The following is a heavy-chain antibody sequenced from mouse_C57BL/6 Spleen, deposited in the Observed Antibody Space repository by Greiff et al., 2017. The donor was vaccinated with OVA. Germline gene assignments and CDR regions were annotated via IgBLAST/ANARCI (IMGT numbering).Heavy chain of an antibody. J-gene: IGHJ2*01. CDR3: ARDYGSSYFDY. D-gene: IGHD1-1*01. V-gene: IGHV5-4*01. CDR1: GFTFSSYA. Sequence: DVKLQESGGGLVKPGGSLKLSCAASGFTFSSYAMSWVRQTPEKRLEWVATISDGGSYTYYPDTVKGRFTISRDNAKNNLYLQLSHLKSEDTAMYYCARDYGSSYFDYWGQGTTLTVSA. CDR2: ISDGGSYT.